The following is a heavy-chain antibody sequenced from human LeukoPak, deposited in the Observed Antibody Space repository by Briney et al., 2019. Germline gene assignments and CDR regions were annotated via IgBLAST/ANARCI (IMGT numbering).Heavy chain of an antibody. CDR3: ARDRYCTTTRCSDY. CDR1: GFTFSSYW. Sequence: GGSLRLSCAASGFTFSSYWMSWVRKAPGKGMEWVANIKQDGSEKYYVDSVKGRFTISRDNAKNSLYLQMNSLRAEDTAVYYCARDRYCTTTRCSDYWGQGTLVTVSS. V-gene: IGHV3-7*01. D-gene: IGHD2-2*01. J-gene: IGHJ4*02. CDR2: IKQDGSEK.